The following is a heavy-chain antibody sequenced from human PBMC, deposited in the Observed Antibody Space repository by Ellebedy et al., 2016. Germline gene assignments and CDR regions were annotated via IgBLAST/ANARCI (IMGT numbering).Heavy chain of an antibody. V-gene: IGHV3-30*18. Sequence: GESLKISXAASGFTFSAFTMHWVRQAPGKGLEWVALISFDGSERYHVESVKGRFTISRDRSTNTLYLQLNSLRAEDTAVYYCAKSKTTYIVGADPFESWGQGTLVTVSS. J-gene: IGHJ4*02. CDR2: ISFDGSER. D-gene: IGHD1-26*01. CDR1: GFTFSAFT. CDR3: AKSKTTYIVGADPFES.